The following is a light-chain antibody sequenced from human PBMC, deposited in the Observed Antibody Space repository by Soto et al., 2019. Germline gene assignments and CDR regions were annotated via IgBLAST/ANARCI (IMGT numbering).Light chain of an antibody. V-gene: IGKV3-20*01. CDR1: QSVSNNY. CDR3: QQFGSPPPIT. CDR2: GAS. Sequence: EIVLTQSPGTLSLSPGERATLSCRTIQSVSNNYLAWYQQKPGQAPRLLIYGASSRATGVPDRFSGSGSGTDFTLSISRLEPEDFAVYYCQQFGSPPPITFGQGTRLEIK. J-gene: IGKJ5*01.